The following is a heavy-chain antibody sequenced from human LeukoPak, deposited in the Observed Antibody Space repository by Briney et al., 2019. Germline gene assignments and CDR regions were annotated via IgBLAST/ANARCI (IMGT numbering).Heavy chain of an antibody. CDR3: ARDRSSSAAPSLSY. J-gene: IGHJ4*02. V-gene: IGHV3-7*01. D-gene: IGHD6-13*01. Sequence: GGSLRLSCVVSGFTLSNSWMSWARQAPGKGLEWVANIKPDGSEAYYADSVKGRFTISRDNAKNSLYLQMNSLGDEDTAVYYCARDRSSSAAPSLSYWGQGTLVTVSS. CDR1: GFTLSNSW. CDR2: IKPDGSEA.